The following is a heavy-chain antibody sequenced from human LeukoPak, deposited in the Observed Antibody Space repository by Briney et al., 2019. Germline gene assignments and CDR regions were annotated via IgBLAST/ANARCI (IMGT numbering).Heavy chain of an antibody. CDR3: ARDWGAHRVGDY. CDR2: INHSGST. D-gene: IGHD1-26*01. CDR1: GGSFSGYY. V-gene: IGHV4-34*01. Sequence: SETLSLTCAVYGGSFSGYYWSWIRQPPGKGLEWIGEINHSGSTNYNPSLKSRVTISVDTSKNQFSLKLSSVTAADTAVYYCARDWGAHRVGDYWGQGTLVTVSS. J-gene: IGHJ4*02.